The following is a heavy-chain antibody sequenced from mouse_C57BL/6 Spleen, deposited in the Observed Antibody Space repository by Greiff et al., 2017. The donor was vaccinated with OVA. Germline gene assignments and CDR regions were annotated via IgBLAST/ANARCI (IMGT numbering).Heavy chain of an antibody. J-gene: IGHJ3*01. CDR2: ISDGGSYT. D-gene: IGHD4-1*01. Sequence: DVHLVESGGGLVKPGGSLKLSCAASGFTFSSYAMSWVRQTPEKRLEWVATISDGGSYTYYPDNVKGRFTISRDNAKNNLYLQMSHLKSEDTAMYYCARVWDGFAYWGQGTLVTVSA. CDR3: ARVWDGFAY. V-gene: IGHV5-4*01. CDR1: GFTFSSYA.